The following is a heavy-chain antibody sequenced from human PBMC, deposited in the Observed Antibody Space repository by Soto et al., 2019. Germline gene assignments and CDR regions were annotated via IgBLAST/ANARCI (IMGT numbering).Heavy chain of an antibody. CDR1: GGSISSGGYY. CDR3: AREFRGGTTVTTQRGGIRRRDAFDI. D-gene: IGHD4-17*01. J-gene: IGHJ3*02. Sequence: QVQLQESGPGLVKPSQTLSLTCTVSGGSISSGGYYWSWIRQHPGKGLEWIGYIYYSGSTYYNPSLKSRVTISVDTSKNQFSLKLSSVTAADTAVYYCAREFRGGTTVTTQRGGIRRRDAFDIWGQGTMVTVSS. CDR2: IYYSGST. V-gene: IGHV4-31*03.